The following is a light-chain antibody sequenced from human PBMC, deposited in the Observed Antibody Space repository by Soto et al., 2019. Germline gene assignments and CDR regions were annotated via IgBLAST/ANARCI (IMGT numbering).Light chain of an antibody. J-gene: IGKJ1*01. Sequence: EIVMTQSPATLSVSPGERATLSCRASQSLSNNLAWYQQKPGQAPRLLIYSASTRATGTPARFSGSGSGTEFTLTISSLQSEDFAVYYCQQYNNWPPWTFGQGTKVDIK. V-gene: IGKV3-15*01. CDR3: QQYNNWPPWT. CDR1: QSLSNN. CDR2: SAS.